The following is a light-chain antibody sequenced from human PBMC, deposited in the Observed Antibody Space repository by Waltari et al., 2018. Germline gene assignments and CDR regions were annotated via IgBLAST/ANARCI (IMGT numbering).Light chain of an antibody. V-gene: IGKV1-12*01. CDR2: AAS. J-gene: IGKJ4*02. CDR1: QHLSSW. CDR3: QQADSFPLT. Sequence: DIQMTQSPSSVSASVGDRVTLTCRASQHLSSWLAWYQQKPGKAPKYLIYAASSLQSGVPSRCSGSGFGTDFTLTISSLQPEDFATYYCQQADSFPLTFGGGTKVEI.